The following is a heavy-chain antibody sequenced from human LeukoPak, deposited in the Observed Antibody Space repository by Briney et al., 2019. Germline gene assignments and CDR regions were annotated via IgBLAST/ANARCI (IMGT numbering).Heavy chain of an antibody. V-gene: IGHV5-51*01. J-gene: IGHJ6*02. CDR2: IYPGDSDT. Sequence: GESLKISCKGFGYSFTSYWIGWVRQMPGKGLEWMGIIYPGDSDTRYSPSFQGQVTISADKSISTAYLQWSSLKASDTAMYYCARLGFYDILTEYGMDIWGQGTTVTVSS. CDR3: ARLGFYDILTEYGMDI. D-gene: IGHD3-9*01. CDR1: GYSFTSYW.